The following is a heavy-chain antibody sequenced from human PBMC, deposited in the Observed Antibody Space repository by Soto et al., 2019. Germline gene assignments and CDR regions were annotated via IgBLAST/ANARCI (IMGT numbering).Heavy chain of an antibody. Sequence: ASVKVSCKASGYTFTSYDINWVRQATGQGPEWMGWMSPNTGTIVYAQKFQGRVTMTRNTSTSTAYMTLSSLRSEDTAVYYCARDRPGIKTYEAFDIWGQGTTVTVSS. J-gene: IGHJ3*02. V-gene: IGHV1-8*01. CDR2: MSPNTGTI. CDR1: GYTFTSYD. D-gene: IGHD1-20*01. CDR3: ARDRPGIKTYEAFDI.